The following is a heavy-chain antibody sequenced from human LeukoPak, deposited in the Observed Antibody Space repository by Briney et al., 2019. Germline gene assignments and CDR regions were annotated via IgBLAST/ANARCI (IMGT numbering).Heavy chain of an antibody. V-gene: IGHV4-61*05. J-gene: IGHJ6*03. CDR3: AGRMGVWGSYRFYYYYYMDV. Sequence: PSETLSLTCTVSGGSISTSNYYWTWIRQSPGKGLEWIGEIYHSGSTTYSPSLKSRVTISVDNSKNQFSLRLSSVTAADTAMYYCAGRMGVWGSYRFYYYYYMDVWGKGTTVTISS. D-gene: IGHD3-16*02. CDR2: IYHSGST. CDR1: GGSISTSNYY.